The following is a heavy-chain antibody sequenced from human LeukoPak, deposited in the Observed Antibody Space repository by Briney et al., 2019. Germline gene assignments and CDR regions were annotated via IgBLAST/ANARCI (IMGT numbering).Heavy chain of an antibody. CDR1: GGSISSYY. CDR2: IYYSGST. D-gene: IGHD6-19*01. Sequence: SETLSLTCTVSGGSISSYYWSWIRQPPGKGLEWIGYIYYSGSTNYNPSLKSRVTISVDTSKNQFSLKLSSVTAADTAVYFCARHRSSGPLGFDYWGQGTLVTVSS. J-gene: IGHJ4*02. CDR3: ARHRSSGPLGFDY. V-gene: IGHV4-59*01.